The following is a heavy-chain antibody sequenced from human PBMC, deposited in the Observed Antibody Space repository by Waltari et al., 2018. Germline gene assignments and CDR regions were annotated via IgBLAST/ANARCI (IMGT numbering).Heavy chain of an antibody. CDR2: IRGDSSGI. D-gene: IGHD2-21*02. J-gene: IGHJ6*02. CDR1: GFSFSDYS. Sequence: EVQLLESGGGLAQPGGSLRLSCVGSGFSFSDYSMNWVRQAPGKGREWVAYIRGDSSGIAYAASVKGQFTISRSNARKSVHLQMSSLRAEDTAVYFCAGPVVTYTLYGLDVWGQGTTVTVSS. V-gene: IGHV3-48*01. CDR3: AGPVVTYTLYGLDV.